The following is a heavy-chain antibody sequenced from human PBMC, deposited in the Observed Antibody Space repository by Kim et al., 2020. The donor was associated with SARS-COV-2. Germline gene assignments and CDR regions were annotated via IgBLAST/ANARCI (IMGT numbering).Heavy chain of an antibody. CDR2: MNPNSGNT. CDR1: GYTFTSYD. J-gene: IGHJ6*02. D-gene: IGHD1-26*01. V-gene: IGHV1-8*01. CDR3: ATGPNLREKLVGATYRAYYYYGMDV. Sequence: ASVKVSCKASGYTFTSYDINWVRQATGQGLEWMGWMNPNSGNTGYAQKFQGRVTMTRNTSISTAYMELSSLRSEDTAVYYCATGPNLREKLVGATYRAYYYYGMDVWGQGTTVTVSS.